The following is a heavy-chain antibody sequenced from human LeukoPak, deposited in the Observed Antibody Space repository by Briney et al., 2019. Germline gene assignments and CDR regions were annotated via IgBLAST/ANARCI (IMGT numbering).Heavy chain of an antibody. CDR1: GGSFSGYY. V-gene: IGHV4-34*01. J-gene: IGHJ5*02. CDR3: ARGRALLWFGDLNWFDP. Sequence: PSETLSLTCAVYGGSFSGYYWSWIRQPPGKGLEWIGEINHSGSTNYNPSLKSRVTISVDTSKNQFSLKLSSVTAADTAVYYCARGRALLWFGDLNWFDPWGQGTLVTVSS. D-gene: IGHD3-10*01. CDR2: INHSGST.